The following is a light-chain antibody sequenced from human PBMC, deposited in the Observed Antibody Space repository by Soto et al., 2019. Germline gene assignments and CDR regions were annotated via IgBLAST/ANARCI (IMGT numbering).Light chain of an antibody. V-gene: IGLV1-47*01. CDR1: SSNIGSNY. Sequence: QSVLTQPPSASGTPGQRVTISCSGSSSNIGSNYVYWYQQLPGSAPKLLIYRNDQRPSGVPDRFSDSKSGTAASLAISGLRSEDEADYHCAAWDDSLSAVVFGGGTQLTVL. CDR3: AAWDDSLSAVV. J-gene: IGLJ2*01. CDR2: RND.